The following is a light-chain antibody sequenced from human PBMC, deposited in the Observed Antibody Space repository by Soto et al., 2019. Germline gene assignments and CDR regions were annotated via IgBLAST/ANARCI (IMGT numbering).Light chain of an antibody. CDR3: ETWDSIVV. CDR2: LEGSGSY. Sequence: QPVLTQSSSASASLGSSVKLTCTLSSGHSSYIIAWHQQQPGKAPRYLMKLEGSGSYNKGSGVPDRFSGSSSGADRYLTISNLQFEDEADYYCETWDSIVVFGGGTQLTVL. CDR1: SGHSSYI. V-gene: IGLV4-60*02. J-gene: IGLJ2*01.